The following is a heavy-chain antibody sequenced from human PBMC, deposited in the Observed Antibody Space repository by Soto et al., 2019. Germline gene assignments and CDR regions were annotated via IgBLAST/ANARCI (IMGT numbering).Heavy chain of an antibody. D-gene: IGHD3-10*01. Sequence: HLVESGGGLVQPGGSLRLSCAASGFTFSSYEMNWVRQAPGKGLEWVSYIDTSGGTIYYADSVKGRFTISRDNAKNSLYLQMNSLRAEDTGVYYCASDLSGRADVWGQGTTVTVSS. CDR2: IDTSGGTI. CDR1: GFTFSSYE. V-gene: IGHV3-48*03. J-gene: IGHJ6*02. CDR3: ASDLSGRADV.